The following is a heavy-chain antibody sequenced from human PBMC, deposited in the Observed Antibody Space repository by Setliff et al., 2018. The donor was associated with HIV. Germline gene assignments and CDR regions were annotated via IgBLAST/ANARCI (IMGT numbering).Heavy chain of an antibody. V-gene: IGHV4-59*08. CDR2: IYYSGST. CDR1: GGPMRDYH. CDR3: GRLSDTAMASFDS. D-gene: IGHD5-18*01. J-gene: IGHJ4*02. Sequence: SETLSLTCTVSGGPMRDYHWSWIRQAPGKGLEWIGWIYYSGSTYYNPSLENRVTISIDMSTNHFYLRLPSVTAADTAIYYCGRLSDTAMASFDSWGQGTLVTVSS.